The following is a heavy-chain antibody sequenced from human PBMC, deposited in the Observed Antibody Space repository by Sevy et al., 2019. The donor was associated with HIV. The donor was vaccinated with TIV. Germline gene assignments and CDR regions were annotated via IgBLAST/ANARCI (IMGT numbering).Heavy chain of an antibody. J-gene: IGHJ4*02. Sequence: GGSLRLSCAASGFSFRSYGMHWVRQAPGKGLEWMSYIQYDGSNKDYADSVKGRYTISRDNSKNTRYLQMNRLGVEGTGGFCGGKDGGGEGGDHWGQGTLVTVSS. CDR3: GKDGGGEGGDH. CDR2: IQYDGSNK. CDR1: GFSFRSYG. V-gene: IGHV3-30*02. D-gene: IGHD2-21*01.